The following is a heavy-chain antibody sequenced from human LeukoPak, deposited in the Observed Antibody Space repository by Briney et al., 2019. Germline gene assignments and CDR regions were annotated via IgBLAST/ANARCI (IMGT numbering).Heavy chain of an antibody. CDR2: IKKEGTEK. J-gene: IGHJ6*03. CDR1: GFTFGIYW. V-gene: IGHV3-7*01. CDR3: AKNRGAGVYYMDV. D-gene: IGHD1-26*01. Sequence: GGSLRLSCAASGFTFGIYWMSWVRQAPGKGLEWVANIKKEGTEKQYVEFVKGRFTVSRDNAKNSLSLQMNSLRAEDTAVYYCAKNRGAGVYYMDVWGKGTTVTISS.